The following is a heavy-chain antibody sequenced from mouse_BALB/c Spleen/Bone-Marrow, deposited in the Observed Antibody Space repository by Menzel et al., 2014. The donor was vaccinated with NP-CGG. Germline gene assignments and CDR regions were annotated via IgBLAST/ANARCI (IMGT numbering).Heavy chain of an antibody. CDR1: GFTFNSYG. Sequence: EVHLVESGGGLVKSGGSLKLSCAASGFTFNSYGMSWVRQTPEKRLEWVATISGGGSYTFSPDSVKGRFTISRDNAKXNLCLQRSSLRSEDTALYYCARRAYYGQTEVSFVYWGQGTLVTVSA. CDR2: ISGGGSYT. CDR3: ARRAYYGQTEVSFVY. D-gene: IGHD2-10*01. V-gene: IGHV5-9-2*01. J-gene: IGHJ3*01.